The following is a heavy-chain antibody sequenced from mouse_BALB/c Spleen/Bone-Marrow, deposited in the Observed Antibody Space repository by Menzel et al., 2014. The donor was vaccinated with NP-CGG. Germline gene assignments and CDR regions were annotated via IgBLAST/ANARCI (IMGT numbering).Heavy chain of an antibody. D-gene: IGHD3-2*01. CDR1: GYTFTSYD. CDR2: IYPGDGIT. Sequence: QVHVKQSGPELVKPGTLVEISCKASGYTFTSYDINWVKQRPGQGLEWIGWIYPGDGITKYTEKFKGKATLTADKSSSTAYMQVSSLTSENSAVYFCAGSGDSAGYGFAYWGQGTLVTVSA. CDR3: AGSGDSAGYGFAY. J-gene: IGHJ3*01. V-gene: IGHV1S56*01.